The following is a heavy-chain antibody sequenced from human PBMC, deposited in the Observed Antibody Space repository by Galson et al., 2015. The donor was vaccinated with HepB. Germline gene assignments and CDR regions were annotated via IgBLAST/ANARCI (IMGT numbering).Heavy chain of an antibody. V-gene: IGHV6-1*01. D-gene: IGHD2-8*01. J-gene: IGHJ3*02. Sequence: WAISGDSVSSNSVAWNWIRQSPSRGLEWLGRTYYRSQWYNDYALSVKSRITINPDTSKNQFSLQLNSVTPEDTAVYYCARGRVSAFDIWGQGTMVAVSS. CDR2: TYYRSQWYN. CDR3: ARGRVSAFDI. CDR1: GDSVSSNSVA.